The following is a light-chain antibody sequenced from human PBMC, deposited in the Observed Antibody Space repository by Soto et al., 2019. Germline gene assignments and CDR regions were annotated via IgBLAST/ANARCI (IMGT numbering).Light chain of an antibody. Sequence: QSALTQPASVSGSPGQSITISCTGTSRDVGAYDYVSWYQQHPDKAPKLMIYEVSNRPSGVSNRFSGSKSVNTATLTISGLQAEVEADYYCSSYTSSSTRVFGTGTKVTVL. J-gene: IGLJ1*01. CDR2: EVS. CDR1: SRDVGAYDY. CDR3: SSYTSSSTRV. V-gene: IGLV2-14*03.